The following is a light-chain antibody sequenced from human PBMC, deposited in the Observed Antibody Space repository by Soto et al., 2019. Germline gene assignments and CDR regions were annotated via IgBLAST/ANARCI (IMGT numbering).Light chain of an antibody. CDR1: SSNIGSNT. V-gene: IGLV1-44*01. Sequence: QAVVTQPPSASGTPGQRVTISCSGSSSNIGSNTVAWYQRLPQTAPKLLVHSNNERPSGVPDRFSGAKSGTSASLVISGLQSDDEADFYCAAWDDSLSGTVFGGGTQLTVL. J-gene: IGLJ3*02. CDR2: SNN. CDR3: AAWDDSLSGTV.